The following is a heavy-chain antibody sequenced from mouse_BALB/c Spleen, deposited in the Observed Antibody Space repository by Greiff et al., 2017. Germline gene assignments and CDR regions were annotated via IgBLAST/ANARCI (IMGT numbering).Heavy chain of an antibody. CDR1: GFTFSSYA. CDR2: ISSGGSYT. Sequence: EVKLMESGGGLVKPGGSLKLSCAASGFTFSSYAMSWVRQSPEKRLEWVAEISSGGSYTYYPDTVTGRFTISRDNAKNTLYLEMSSLRSEDTAMYYCARASLITTEFAYWGQGTLVTVSA. CDR3: ARASLITTEFAY. J-gene: IGHJ3*01. V-gene: IGHV5-9-4*01. D-gene: IGHD1-1*01.